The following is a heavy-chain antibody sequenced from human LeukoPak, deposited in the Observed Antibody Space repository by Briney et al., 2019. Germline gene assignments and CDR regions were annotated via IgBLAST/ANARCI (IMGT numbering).Heavy chain of an antibody. V-gene: IGHV1-18*01. J-gene: IGHJ5*02. CDR2: ISINRGNT. CDR3: ARDVGITVADSFDP. CDR1: GYTSTNYG. D-gene: IGHD6-19*01. Sequence: ASVKVSCKASGYTSTNYGISWVRQAPGQGLEWMGWISINRGNTNYAQKFQGRVSMTTDTSTSTAYMELRGLRSDDTAMCYCARDVGITVADSFDPWGQGTLVTVSS.